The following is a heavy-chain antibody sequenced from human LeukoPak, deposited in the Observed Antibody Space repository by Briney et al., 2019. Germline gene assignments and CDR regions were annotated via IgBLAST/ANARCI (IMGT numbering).Heavy chain of an antibody. J-gene: IGHJ5*02. CDR1: GYTFTSYG. CDR3: ARRVGYSSSWYGEGDWFDP. D-gene: IGHD6-13*01. CDR2: ISAYNGNT. V-gene: IGHV1-18*01. Sequence: ASVKVSCKASGYTFTSYGISWVRQAPGQGLEWMGWISAYNGNTNYAQKLQGRVTMTTDTSTSTAYMELRSLRSDDTAVYYCARRVGYSSSWYGEGDWFDPWGQGTLVTVSS.